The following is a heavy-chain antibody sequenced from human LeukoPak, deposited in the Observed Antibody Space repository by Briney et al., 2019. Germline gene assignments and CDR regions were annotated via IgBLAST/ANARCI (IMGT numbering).Heavy chain of an antibody. V-gene: IGHV3-74*01. D-gene: IGHD3-22*01. Sequence: GGSLRLSCAASGFTFSSYWMHWVRQAPGKGLVWVSRIKTDGSSTDYADSVKGRFTISRDNSKNTLYLQMNSLRAEDTAVYYCASQYYYDSSGYHRAFDIWGQGTMVTVSS. CDR3: ASQYYYDSSGYHRAFDI. CDR2: IKTDGSST. CDR1: GFTFSSYW. J-gene: IGHJ3*02.